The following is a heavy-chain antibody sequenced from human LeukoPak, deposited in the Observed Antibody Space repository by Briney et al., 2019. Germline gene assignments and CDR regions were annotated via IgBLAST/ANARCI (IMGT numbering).Heavy chain of an antibody. D-gene: IGHD6-13*01. CDR2: INPNSGGT. Sequence: ASVKVSCKASGYTFTRYYMHWVRQAPGQGLEWMGWINPNSGGTNYAQKFQGRVTMTRDTSISTAYMELSSLRSDDTAVFYCARSSSSWYPTFDSWGQGTLVTVSS. CDR1: GYTFTRYY. CDR3: ARSSSSWYPTFDS. J-gene: IGHJ4*02. V-gene: IGHV1-2*02.